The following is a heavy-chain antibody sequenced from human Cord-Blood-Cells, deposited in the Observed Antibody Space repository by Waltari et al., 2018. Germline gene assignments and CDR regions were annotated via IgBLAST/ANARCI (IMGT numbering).Heavy chain of an antibody. CDR1: GGSFSGSY. CDR3: ARMLAWYFDL. V-gene: IGHV4-34*01. Sequence: QVQLQQWGAGLLKPSETLSLTCAVSGGSFSGSYWSWIRQPPGKGLEWIGEINQSGSTNYNPSLKSRVTISVDTSKNQFSLKLSSVTAADTAVYYCARMLAWYFDLWGRGTLVTVSS. J-gene: IGHJ2*01. CDR2: INQSGST. D-gene: IGHD2-8*01.